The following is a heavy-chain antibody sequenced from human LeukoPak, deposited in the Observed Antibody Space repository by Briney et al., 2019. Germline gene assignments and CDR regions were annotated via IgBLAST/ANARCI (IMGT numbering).Heavy chain of an antibody. CDR1: GYTFTNYD. J-gene: IGHJ5*02. Sequence: GASVKVSCKASGYTFTNYDIHWVRHATGQGLEWMGWMSPNSGNTGYVQKFQGRVTMTRNTSISTAYMELSSLRSEDTAVYYCARVVSGTYNWFDPWGQGTLVTVSS. V-gene: IGHV1-8*01. D-gene: IGHD1-20*01. CDR3: ARVVSGTYNWFDP. CDR2: MSPNSGNT.